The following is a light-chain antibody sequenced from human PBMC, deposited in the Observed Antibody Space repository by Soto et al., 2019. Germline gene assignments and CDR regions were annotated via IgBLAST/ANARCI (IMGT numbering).Light chain of an antibody. V-gene: IGKV1-39*01. J-gene: IGKJ4*01. Sequence: DIQMTQSPSSLSASVGDRVTITCRASQSISSYLNWYQQKPGKAPKLLIYGASSLQSGVPSRFSGSGSGTDFTLTISSLQPEEFATYYCQQSYSTPTFGGGTKVEIK. CDR3: QQSYSTPT. CDR2: GAS. CDR1: QSISSY.